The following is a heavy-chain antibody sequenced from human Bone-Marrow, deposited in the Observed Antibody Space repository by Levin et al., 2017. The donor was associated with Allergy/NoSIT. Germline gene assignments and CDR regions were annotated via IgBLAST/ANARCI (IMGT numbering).Heavy chain of an antibody. CDR2: IYFSGTT. CDR3: AREQGTYYDLWSGNYNNDYYGLDV. J-gene: IGHJ6*02. D-gene: IGHD3-3*01. V-gene: IGHV4-39*07. Sequence: SETLSLTCTVYGSSISSGNYYWGWIRQPPGKGLEWIGSIYFSGTTYYNPSLKSRVTISVDTSKNKFSLSLSSVTAADTAVYYCAREQGTYYDLWSGNYNNDYYGLDVWGQGTTVTVSS. CDR1: GSSISSGNYY.